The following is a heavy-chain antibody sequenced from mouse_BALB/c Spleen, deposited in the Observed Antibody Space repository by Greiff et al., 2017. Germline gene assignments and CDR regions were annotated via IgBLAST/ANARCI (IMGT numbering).Heavy chain of an antibody. D-gene: IGHD2-10*02. CDR1: GFTFSSFG. J-gene: IGHJ4*01. CDR3: ARGYGKGAMDY. Sequence: EVKLVESGGGLVQPGGSRKLSCAASGFTFSSFGMHWVRQAPEKGLEWVAYISSGSSTIYYADTVKGRFTISRDNPKNTLFLQMTSLRSEDTAMYYCARGYGKGAMDYWGQGTSVTVSS. V-gene: IGHV5-17*02. CDR2: ISSGSSTI.